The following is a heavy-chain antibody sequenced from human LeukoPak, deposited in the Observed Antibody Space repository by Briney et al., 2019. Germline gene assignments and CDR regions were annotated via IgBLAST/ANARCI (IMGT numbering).Heavy chain of an antibody. CDR3: AREGLAARRGAFDI. J-gene: IGHJ3*02. CDR2: VHHSGRT. V-gene: IGHV4-38-2*02. CDR1: GYSISSDYY. D-gene: IGHD6-6*01. Sequence: PSETLSLTCTVSGYSISSDYYWGWIRQSPGKGLEWIGSVHHSGRTYYNPSLRSRVTISIDTSKNQFSLNLKSVTAADTAIYYCAREGLAARRGAFDIWGQGTVVSVSS.